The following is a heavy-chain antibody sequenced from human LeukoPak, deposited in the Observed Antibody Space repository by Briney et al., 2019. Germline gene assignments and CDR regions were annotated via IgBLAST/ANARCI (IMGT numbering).Heavy chain of an antibody. V-gene: IGHV4-39*07. CDR3: ARDPYSSSWFSPGGVDY. J-gene: IGHJ4*02. D-gene: IGHD6-13*01. CDR1: GGSISSSSYY. CDR2: IYYSGST. Sequence: SETLSLTCTVSGGSISSSSYYWGWLRQPPGKGLEWIGSIYYSGSTYYNPSLKSRVTISVDTSKNQFSLKLSSVTAADTAVYYCARDPYSSSWFSPGGVDYWGQGTLVTVSS.